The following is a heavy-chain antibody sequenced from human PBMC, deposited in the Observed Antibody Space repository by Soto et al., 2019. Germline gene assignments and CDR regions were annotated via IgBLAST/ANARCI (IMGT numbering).Heavy chain of an antibody. CDR2: IIPIFGTA. CDR1: GGTFSSYA. Sequence: QVQLVQSGAEVKKPGSSVKVSYKASGGTFSSYAISWVRQAPGQGLEWMGGIIPIFGTANYAQKFQGRVTITADESTSTAYMELSSLRSEDTAVYYCARPGGVTMIVVDPGAFDIWGQGTMVTVSS. J-gene: IGHJ3*02. V-gene: IGHV1-69*01. CDR3: ARPGGVTMIVVDPGAFDI. D-gene: IGHD3-22*01.